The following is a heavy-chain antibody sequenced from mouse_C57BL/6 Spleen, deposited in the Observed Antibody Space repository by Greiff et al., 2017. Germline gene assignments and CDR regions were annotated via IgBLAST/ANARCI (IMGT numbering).Heavy chain of an antibody. D-gene: IGHD1-1*01. J-gene: IGHJ1*03. CDR2: IRNKANNHAT. V-gene: IGHV6-6*01. CDR3: TRLITTVVAPDWYFDV. CDR1: GFTFSDAW. Sequence: EVMLVESGGGLVQPGGSMKLSCAASGFTFSDAWMDWVRQSPEKGLEWVAEIRNKANNHATYYAESVKGRFTISSDDYKSSVYLQMNSLRAEDTGIYYCTRLITTVVAPDWYFDVWGTGTTVTVSS.